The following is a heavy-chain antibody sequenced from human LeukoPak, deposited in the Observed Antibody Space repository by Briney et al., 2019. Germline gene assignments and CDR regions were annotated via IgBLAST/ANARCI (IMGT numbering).Heavy chain of an antibody. CDR3: ARDGIAAAGTDY. J-gene: IGHJ4*02. Sequence: SETLSLTCTVSGGSISSSSYHWGWIRQPPGKGLEWIGSIYYSGSTYYNPSLKSRVTISVDTSKNQFSLKLSSVTAADTAVYYCARDGIAAAGTDYWGQGTLVTVSS. V-gene: IGHV4-39*07. CDR1: GGSISSSSYH. D-gene: IGHD6-13*01. CDR2: IYYSGST.